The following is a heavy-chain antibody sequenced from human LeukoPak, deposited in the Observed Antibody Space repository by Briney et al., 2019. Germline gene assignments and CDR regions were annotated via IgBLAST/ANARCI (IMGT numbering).Heavy chain of an antibody. CDR3: ARENAYNWNDPGDY. CDR2: ISAYNGNT. Sequence: ASVKVSCKASGYTFTRYGISWVRQAPGQGLEWMGWISAYNGNTNYAQKLQGRVTMTADTSTSTAYMELRSLRSDDTAVYYCARENAYNWNDPGDYWGQGTLVTVSS. CDR1: GYTFTRYG. D-gene: IGHD1-20*01. V-gene: IGHV1-18*01. J-gene: IGHJ4*02.